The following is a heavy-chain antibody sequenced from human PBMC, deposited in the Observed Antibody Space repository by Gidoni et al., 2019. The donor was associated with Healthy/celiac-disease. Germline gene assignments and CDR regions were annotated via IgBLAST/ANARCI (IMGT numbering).Heavy chain of an antibody. CDR2: INHSGST. CDR1: GGSFSGYY. Sequence: QVQLQQWGAGLLKPSETLSLTCAVYGGSFSGYYWSWIRQPPGKGLEWIGEINHSGSTNYNPSLKSRVTISVDTSKNQFSLKLSSVTAADTAVYYCARGGMSSGWYWRSLAPLGYWGQGTLVTVSS. V-gene: IGHV4-34*01. CDR3: ARGGMSSGWYWRSLAPLGY. D-gene: IGHD6-19*01. J-gene: IGHJ4*02.